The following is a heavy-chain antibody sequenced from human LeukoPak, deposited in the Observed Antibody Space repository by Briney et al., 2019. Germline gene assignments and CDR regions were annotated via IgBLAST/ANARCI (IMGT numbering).Heavy chain of an antibody. D-gene: IGHD3-10*01. CDR3: ARRRNTMVGGEGWFDP. CDR1: GYSISSVYY. V-gene: IGHV4-38-2*01. Sequence: SETLSLTCAVSGYSISSVYYGGWIRQPPGKGLEWIWSIYHSGNTYYNPSRKSRVTIPVDTTKNQFSLTLSSVTAADTAVHYCARRRNTMVGGEGWFDPWGQGTLLTVSS. J-gene: IGHJ5*02. CDR2: IYHSGNT.